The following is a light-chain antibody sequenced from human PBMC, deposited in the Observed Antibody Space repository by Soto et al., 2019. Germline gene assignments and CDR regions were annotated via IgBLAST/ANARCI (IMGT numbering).Light chain of an antibody. CDR3: QQSYSTPQT. V-gene: IGKV1-5*01. J-gene: IGKJ1*01. CDR2: DAS. CDR1: QSISSW. Sequence: DIHMTQSPSTLSASLLYRVTITCRASQSISSWLAWYQQKPGKAPKLLIYDASSLESGVPSRFSGSGSGTDFTLTISSLQPEDFATYYCQQSYSTPQTFGQGTKVDIK.